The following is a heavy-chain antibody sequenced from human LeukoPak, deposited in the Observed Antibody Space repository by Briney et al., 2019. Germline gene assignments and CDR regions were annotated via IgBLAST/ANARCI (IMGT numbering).Heavy chain of an antibody. V-gene: IGHV3-66*04. D-gene: IGHD4-17*01. Sequence: GGSLRLSCAASGFTVSSNYMSWVRQAPGKGLEWVSVIYSGGSTYYADSVKGRFTISRDNSKNTLYLQMNSLRAEDTAVYYCARHDYGDIYYFDYWGQGTLVTVSS. CDR2: IYSGGST. J-gene: IGHJ4*02. CDR3: ARHDYGDIYYFDY. CDR1: GFTVSSNY.